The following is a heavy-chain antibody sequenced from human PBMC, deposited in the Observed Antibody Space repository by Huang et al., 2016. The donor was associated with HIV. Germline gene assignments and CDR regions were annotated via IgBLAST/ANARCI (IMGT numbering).Heavy chain of an antibody. CDR2: IRGSSGSI. Sequence: EVQLWESGGTLVQPGGSLRLSCGASGFTFSNYAMSWVRQAPGKGLEWVSFIRGSSGSIYYADLVKGRFTISRDNVKKTVYLQMNSLRVEDAAVYYCAKDRGDGYSGYDYDYWGQGTLVTVSS. D-gene: IGHD5-12*01. CDR1: GFTFSNYA. J-gene: IGHJ4*02. CDR3: AKDRGDGYSGYDYDY. V-gene: IGHV3-23*01.